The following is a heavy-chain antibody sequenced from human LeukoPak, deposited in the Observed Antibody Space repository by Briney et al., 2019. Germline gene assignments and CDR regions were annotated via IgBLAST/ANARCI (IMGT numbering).Heavy chain of an antibody. D-gene: IGHD3-9*01. J-gene: IGHJ4*02. CDR1: GFTFSSYS. Sequence: PGGSLRLSCAASGFTFSSYSMNWVRQAPGKGLEWVSSISSSSSYIYYADSVKGRFTISRDNAKNSLYLQMNSLRAEDTAVYYCARDGTGYYDILTGYYTSFDYWGQGTLVTVSS. V-gene: IGHV3-21*01. CDR3: ARDGTGYYDILTGYYTSFDY. CDR2: ISSSSSYI.